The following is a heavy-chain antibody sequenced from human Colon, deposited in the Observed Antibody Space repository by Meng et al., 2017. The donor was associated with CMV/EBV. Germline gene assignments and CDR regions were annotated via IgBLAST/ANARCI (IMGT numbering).Heavy chain of an antibody. CDR2: IYYDGSRT. J-gene: IGHJ5*02. D-gene: IGHD4-23*01. Sequence: GESLKISCAASGFTFSSFDMSWVRQAPGKGLEWVSVIYYDGSRTYYADSVKGRFTIFRDNAKNTVWLQMNSLRAGDTAIYYCVKDDNRYTGDGGSWGQGTQVTVSS. CDR1: GFTFSSFD. V-gene: IGHV3-23*03. CDR3: VKDDNRYTGDGGS.